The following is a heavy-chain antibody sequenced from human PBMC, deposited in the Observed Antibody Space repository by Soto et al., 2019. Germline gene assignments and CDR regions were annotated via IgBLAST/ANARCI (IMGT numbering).Heavy chain of an antibody. D-gene: IGHD1-26*01. J-gene: IGHJ5*02. V-gene: IGHV1-2*02. CDR1: GYTFTGYY. CDR3: ARVGPRGPEGRFDP. CDR2: INPNSGGT. Sequence: ASVKVSCKASGYTFTGYYMHWVRQAPGQGLEWMGWINPNSGGTNYAQKFQGRVTMTRDTSISTAYMELSRLRSDDTAVYYCARVGPRGPEGRFDPWGQGNLVTVSS.